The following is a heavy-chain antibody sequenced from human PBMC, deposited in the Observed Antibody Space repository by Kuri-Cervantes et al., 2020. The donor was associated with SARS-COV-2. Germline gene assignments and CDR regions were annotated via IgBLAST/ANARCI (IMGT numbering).Heavy chain of an antibody. V-gene: IGHV4-34*01. CDR1: GGSFSGYY. CDR2: INHTGST. Sequence: SETLSLTCAVYGGSFSGYYWSWIRQSPGKGLVWIGEINHTGSTNYNPSLKSRVTISVGASKNQFSLKLNSVTAADTAVYYCARFSAAAGQRTFDYWGQGTLVTDSS. D-gene: IGHD6-13*01. CDR3: ARFSAAAGQRTFDY. J-gene: IGHJ4*02.